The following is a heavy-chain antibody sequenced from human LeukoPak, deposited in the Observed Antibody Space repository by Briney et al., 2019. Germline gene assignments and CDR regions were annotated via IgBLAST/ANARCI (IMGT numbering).Heavy chain of an antibody. Sequence: AASVKVSCKASGYTFTSYDINWVRQATGQGLEWMGWMNPNSGSTGYAQKFQGRVTITRNTSMSTAYMELSSLRSEDTAVYYCAREVGQLVRGNWFDPWGQGTLVTVSS. J-gene: IGHJ5*02. D-gene: IGHD6-6*01. V-gene: IGHV1-8*03. CDR2: MNPNSGST. CDR3: AREVGQLVRGNWFDP. CDR1: GYTFTSYD.